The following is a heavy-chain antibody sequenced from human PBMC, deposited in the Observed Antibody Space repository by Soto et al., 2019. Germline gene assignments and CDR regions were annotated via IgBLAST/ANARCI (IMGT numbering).Heavy chain of an antibody. CDR2: ISGRSTYI. Sequence: GGSLRLSCTASCYAFSAYVINCVRQAPGQGLEWVSSISGRSTYINYADSLKGRFSISRDNAKNSLYLQMNSLRAEDTARYFCVRLDIVVRSGNPGEPAGTGGYDLWGQGTVVTVSS. CDR3: VRLDIVVRSGNPGEPAGTGGYDL. J-gene: IGHJ3*01. CDR1: CYAFSAYV. V-gene: IGHV3-21*01. D-gene: IGHD2-2*03.